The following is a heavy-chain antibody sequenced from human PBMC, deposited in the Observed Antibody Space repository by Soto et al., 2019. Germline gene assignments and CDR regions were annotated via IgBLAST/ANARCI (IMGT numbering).Heavy chain of an antibody. J-gene: IGHJ4*02. V-gene: IGHV3-48*02. Sequence: GGSLRLSCAASGFTFSSYSMNWVRQAPGKGLEWVSYISSSSSTIYYADSVKGRFTISRDNAKNSLYLQMNSLRDEDTAVYYCARSQQTTVVTPGPSYFDYWGQGTLVTVSS. CDR3: ARSQQTTVVTPGPSYFDY. CDR1: GFTFSSYS. CDR2: ISSSSSTI. D-gene: IGHD4-17*01.